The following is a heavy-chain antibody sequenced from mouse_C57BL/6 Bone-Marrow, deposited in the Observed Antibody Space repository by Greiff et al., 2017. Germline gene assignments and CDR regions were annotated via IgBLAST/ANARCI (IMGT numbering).Heavy chain of an antibody. CDR3: STVVAHWYFDV. CDR1: GFTFTDYY. D-gene: IGHD1-1*01. J-gene: IGHJ1*03. V-gene: IGHV7-3*01. Sequence: EVMLVESGGGLVQPGGSLSLSCAASGFTFTDYYMSWVRQPPGKALEWLGFIRNKANGYTTEYSASVKGRFTISRDNSQSILYLQMNALRAEDSANYYCSTVVAHWYFDVWGTGTTVTVSS. CDR2: IRNKANGYTT.